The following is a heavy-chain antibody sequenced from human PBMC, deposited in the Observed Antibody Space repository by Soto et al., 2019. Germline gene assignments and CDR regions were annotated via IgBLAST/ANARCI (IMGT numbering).Heavy chain of an antibody. Sequence: EVQLLESGGGLVQPGGSLRLSCAASRFTFSGYSMSWVRQAPGKGLEWVSGISGSGGSTYYADSVKGRFTISRDNSESTLFLQMNSLRAEHTALYYCAKSYGDTWKHYYFDYWGQGTLVTVSS. V-gene: IGHV3-23*01. D-gene: IGHD3-3*02. J-gene: IGHJ4*02. CDR3: AKSYGDTWKHYYFDY. CDR1: RFTFSGYS. CDR2: ISGSGGST.